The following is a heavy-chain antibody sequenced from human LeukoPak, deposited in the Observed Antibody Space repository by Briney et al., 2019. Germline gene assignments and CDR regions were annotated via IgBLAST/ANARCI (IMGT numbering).Heavy chain of an antibody. CDR1: GFTFSSYW. D-gene: IGHD2-2*01. CDR2: IKQDGSEK. CDR3: ARTPLITYCSSTSCYGAYYYYYGMDV. V-gene: IGHV3-7*03. Sequence: GGSLRLSCAASGFTFSSYWMSWVRQAPGKGLEWVANIKQDGSEKYYVDSVKGRFTISRDNVKNSLYLQMNSLRAEDTAVYYCARTPLITYCSSTSCYGAYYYYYGMDVWGKGTTVTVSS. J-gene: IGHJ6*04.